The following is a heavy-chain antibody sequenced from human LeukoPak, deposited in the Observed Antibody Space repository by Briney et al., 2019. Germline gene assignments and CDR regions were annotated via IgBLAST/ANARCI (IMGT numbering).Heavy chain of an antibody. V-gene: IGHV1-2*02. CDR3: ARANFLYCSSTTCLFDY. Sequence: ASVKVSCTASGYTFTDYYTHWVRQAPGQGFEWMGWINPNDGDTNYAQKFQGRVTMTRDTSISTAHMEVSRLRSDDTAVYYCARANFLYCSSTTCLFDYWGQGTLVTVSS. CDR2: INPNDGDT. J-gene: IGHJ4*02. CDR1: GYTFTDYY. D-gene: IGHD2-2*01.